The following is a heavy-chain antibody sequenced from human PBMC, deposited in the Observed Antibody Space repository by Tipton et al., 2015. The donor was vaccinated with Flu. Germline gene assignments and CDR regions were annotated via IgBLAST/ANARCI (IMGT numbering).Heavy chain of an antibody. CDR1: GYSITTGYY. CDR3: ARRSPVGWVGVHRTSNEGFEI. V-gene: IGHV4-38-2*01. D-gene: IGHD3-10*01. CDR2: LYHSGGA. J-gene: IGHJ3*02. Sequence: TLSLTCAVSGYSITTGYYWGWIRQSPGKGLEWIGSLYHSGGASYNPSLRTRLTISLNTSKNQFSLKMTPGTPADTAVYYCARRSPVGWVGVHRTSNEGFEIRGQGAIGSVSS.